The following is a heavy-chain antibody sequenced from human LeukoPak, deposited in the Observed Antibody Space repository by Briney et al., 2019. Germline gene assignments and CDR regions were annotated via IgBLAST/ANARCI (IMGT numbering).Heavy chain of an antibody. D-gene: IGHD1-14*01. J-gene: IGHJ5*02. CDR2: IRYDGSNK. CDR3: AKDTTPPKAGFDL. CDR1: GFTFSSYG. Sequence: GGSLRLSCAASGFTFSSYGMHWVRQAPGKGLEWVAFIRYDGSNKYYADSVKGRFTISRDNSKNTLYLQMNSLRAEDTAVYYCAKDTTPPKAGFDLWGQGTLVTVSS. V-gene: IGHV3-30*02.